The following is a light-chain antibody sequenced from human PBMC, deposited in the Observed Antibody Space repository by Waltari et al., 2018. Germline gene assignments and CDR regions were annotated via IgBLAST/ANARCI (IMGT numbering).Light chain of an antibody. CDR1: QSLVHSDGNTY. J-gene: IGKJ1*01. Sequence: DVVMTQSPLSLPVTLGQPASISCRSSQSLVHSDGNTYLTWFHQRPGQSPRRLIYEVPDRFSGSGSGTDFTLKISRVEAEDIGVYYCIQGTHWPTFGQGTKVEIK. V-gene: IGKV2-30*02. CDR3: IQGTHWPT.